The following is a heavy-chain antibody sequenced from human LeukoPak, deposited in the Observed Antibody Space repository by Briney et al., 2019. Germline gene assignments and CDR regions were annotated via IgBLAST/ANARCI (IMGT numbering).Heavy chain of an antibody. CDR3: ARLGVATPFDY. CDR2: IYYSGST. Sequence: SETLSLACTVSGGSISSSSYYWGWIRQPPGKGLEWIGSIYYSGSTYFNPSLKSRVTISGDTSKNQFSLKLSSVTAADTAVYYCARLGVATPFDYWGQGTLVTVSS. J-gene: IGHJ4*02. D-gene: IGHD5-12*01. CDR1: GGSISSSSYY. V-gene: IGHV4-39*01.